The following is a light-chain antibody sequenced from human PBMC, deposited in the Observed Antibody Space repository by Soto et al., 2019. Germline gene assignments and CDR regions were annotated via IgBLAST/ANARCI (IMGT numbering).Light chain of an antibody. CDR3: ASYTRSMSYV. CDR2: EVS. J-gene: IGLJ1*01. V-gene: IGLV2-14*01. Sequence: QSALTQPASVSGSPGQSITIYCTGTSSDVGAYNYVSWYQQHPGKVPKLMIYEVSNRPSGVSSRFSGSKSGNTASLTISGLQTEDEADYYCASYTRSMSYVFGSGTKVTVL. CDR1: SSDVGAYNY.